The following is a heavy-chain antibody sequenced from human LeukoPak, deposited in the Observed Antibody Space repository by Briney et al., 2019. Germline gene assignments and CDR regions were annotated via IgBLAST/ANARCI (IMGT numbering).Heavy chain of an antibody. CDR2: SYYSGST. Sequence: SETLSLTCTVSGGSISSGGYYWSWIRQHPGKGLEWIGYSYYSGSTYYNPSLKSRVTIPVDTSKNQFSLKLSSVTAADTAVYYCARALVTGTPFDYWGQGTLVTVSS. CDR1: GGSISSGGYY. CDR3: ARALVTGTPFDY. D-gene: IGHD1-7*01. V-gene: IGHV4-31*03. J-gene: IGHJ4*02.